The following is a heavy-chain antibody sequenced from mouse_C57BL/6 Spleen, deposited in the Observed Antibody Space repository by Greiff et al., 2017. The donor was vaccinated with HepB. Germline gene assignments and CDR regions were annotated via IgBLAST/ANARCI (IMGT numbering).Heavy chain of an antibody. CDR3: ALTTVVTMDY. Sequence: EVQVVESGAELVKPGASVKLSCTASGFNIKDYYMHWVKQRTEQGLEWIGRIDPEDGETKYAPKFQGKATITADTSSKPAYLQLSSLTSEDTAVYYCALTTVVTMDYWGQGTSVTVSS. CDR2: IDPEDGET. CDR1: GFNIKDYY. D-gene: IGHD1-1*01. V-gene: IGHV14-2*01. J-gene: IGHJ4*01.